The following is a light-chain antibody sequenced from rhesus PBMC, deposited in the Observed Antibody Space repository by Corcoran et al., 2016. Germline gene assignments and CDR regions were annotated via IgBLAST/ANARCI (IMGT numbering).Light chain of an antibody. J-gene: IGLJ2*01. CDR1: SSDIGGYNY. Sequence: QAALTQPRSVSGSPVQSVTISCTGTSSDIGGYNYVSWYQQHPGTAPKLMIYEVTKRPSGVSDRFSGSKSGNTASLTISGLLGEDEADYYCSSYTGSNRLLFGGGTRLTVL. CDR2: EVT. CDR3: SSYTGSNRLL. V-gene: IGLV2-32*02.